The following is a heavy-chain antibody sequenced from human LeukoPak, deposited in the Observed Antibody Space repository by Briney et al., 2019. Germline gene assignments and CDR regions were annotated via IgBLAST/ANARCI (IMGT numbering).Heavy chain of an antibody. V-gene: IGHV3-7*01. Sequence: GGSLRLSCEGSGFTFSSYWMSWVRQAPGQGLEWAANINHVGSERYYVDSVKGRFIISRDNAKNSLYLQMNSLSAEDTAVYYCARYASGNYDYWGQGTLVTVSS. CDR1: GFTFSSYW. CDR3: ARYASGNYDY. J-gene: IGHJ4*02. D-gene: IGHD3-10*01. CDR2: INHVGSER.